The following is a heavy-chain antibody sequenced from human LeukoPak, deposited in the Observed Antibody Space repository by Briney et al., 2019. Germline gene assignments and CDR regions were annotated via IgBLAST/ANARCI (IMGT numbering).Heavy chain of an antibody. CDR3: ARRRSDLNWYDS. J-gene: IGHJ5*01. V-gene: IGHV4-39*07. CDR2: VRYSGST. D-gene: IGHD6-19*01. Sequence: PSETLSLTCTVSDDSFTSNSCYWAWIRQPPGEGLECIGGVRYSGSTYFNSSLESRVTISIDTSKNQISLNLISVTAADTAIYYCARRRSDLNWYDSWGQGTLVTVSS. CDR1: DDSFTSNSCY.